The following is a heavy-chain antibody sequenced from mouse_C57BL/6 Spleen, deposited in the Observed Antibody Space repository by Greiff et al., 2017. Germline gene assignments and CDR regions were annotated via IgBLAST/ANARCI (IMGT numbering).Heavy chain of an antibody. D-gene: IGHD2-1*01. CDR1: GYTFTDYY. Sequence: VQLQQSGPVLVKPGASVKMSCKASGYTFTDYYMNWVKQSHGKSLEWIGVINPYNGGTSYNQKFKGKATLTVDKSSSTAYMELNSLTSEDSAVYYCARDYGNYVFAYWGQGTLVTVSA. V-gene: IGHV1-19*01. CDR2: INPYNGGT. J-gene: IGHJ3*01. CDR3: ARDYGNYVFAY.